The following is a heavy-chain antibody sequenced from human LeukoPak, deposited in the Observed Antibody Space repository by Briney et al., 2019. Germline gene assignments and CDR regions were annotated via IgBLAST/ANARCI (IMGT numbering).Heavy chain of an antibody. CDR2: ISGSSGHT. D-gene: IGHD3-10*01. CDR1: GLTFSSYA. CDR3: ARDGGDDAFDI. V-gene: IGHV3-23*01. J-gene: IGHJ3*02. Sequence: GGSLRLSCAASGLTFSSYAMSWVRQAPGKGLEWVSAISGSSGHTYYADSVKGRFTVSRDNSKNTLYLQMNSLSAEDTAVYYCARDGGDDAFDIWGQGTMVTVSS.